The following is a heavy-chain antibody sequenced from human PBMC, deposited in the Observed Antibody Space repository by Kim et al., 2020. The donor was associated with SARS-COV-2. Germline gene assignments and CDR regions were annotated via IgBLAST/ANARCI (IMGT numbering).Heavy chain of an antibody. V-gene: IGHV7-4-1*02. CDR2: INTNTGNP. CDR3: ARENYDYVWGSYRYTSDAFDI. D-gene: IGHD3-16*02. CDR1: GYTFTSYA. Sequence: ASVKVSCKASGYTFTSYAMNWVRQAPGQGLEWMGWINTNTGNPTYAQGFTGRFVFSLDTSVSTAYLQISSLKAEDTAVYYCARENYDYVWGSYRYTSDAFDIWGQGTMVTVSS. J-gene: IGHJ3*02.